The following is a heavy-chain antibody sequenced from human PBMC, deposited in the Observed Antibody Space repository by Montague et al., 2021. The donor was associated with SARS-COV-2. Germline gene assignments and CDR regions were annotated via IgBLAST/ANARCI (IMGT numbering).Heavy chain of an antibody. D-gene: IGHD5-12*01. Sequence: DYAASVKSRITINADTSKNQFSLQLNSVTPEDTAVYYCGRGGYSSDWHWGRGTLVTVSS. V-gene: IGHV6-1*01. J-gene: IGHJ4*02. CDR3: GRGGYSSDWH.